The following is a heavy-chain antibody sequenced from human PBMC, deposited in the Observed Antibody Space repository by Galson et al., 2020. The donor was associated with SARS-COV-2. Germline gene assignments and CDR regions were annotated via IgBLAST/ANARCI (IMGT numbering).Heavy chain of an antibody. J-gene: IGHJ4*02. Sequence: SETLSLTCTVSGGSIDSIRFYWGWIRQPPGKGLEWIGSISYSGATYYKPSLTSRVTISVDTSKNQFSLKMNSVTAADTAVYYCAREAGNSWYFDYWAPGTLVTVSS. D-gene: IGHD6-13*01. CDR3: AREAGNSWYFDY. CDR2: ISYSGAT. CDR1: GGSIDSIRFY. V-gene: IGHV4-39*07.